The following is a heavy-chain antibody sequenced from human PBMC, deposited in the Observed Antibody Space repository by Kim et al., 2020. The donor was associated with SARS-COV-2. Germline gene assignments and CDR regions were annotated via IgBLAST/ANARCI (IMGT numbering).Heavy chain of an antibody. Sequence: SETLSLTCAVYGGSFSGYFWSWIRQPPGKGLEWIGDIHHIAGTNYMPSLKRRVTISRDTSKNQFSLRLTSVTAADTAVYYCARGRGDYGFDVWGQGSTVTVSS. J-gene: IGHJ6*02. CDR3: ARGRGDYGFDV. V-gene: IGHV4-34*01. CDR1: GGSFSGYF. CDR2: IHHIAGT.